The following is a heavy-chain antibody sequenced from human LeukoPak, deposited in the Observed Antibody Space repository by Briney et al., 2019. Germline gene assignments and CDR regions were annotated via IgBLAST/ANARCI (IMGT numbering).Heavy chain of an antibody. D-gene: IGHD6-19*01. J-gene: IGHJ4*02. CDR3: ARDQIVDGIPVAGLDY. Sequence: PSETLSLTCTVSGGSINSGGYYWSWIRQHPGKGLEWIVYIYYSGSTYYNPSLKSRVTMSIDTSKNQFSLKLSSVTAADTAVYFCARDQIVDGIPVAGLDYWGQGTLVTVSS. CDR2: IYYSGST. CDR1: GGSINSGGYY. V-gene: IGHV4-31*03.